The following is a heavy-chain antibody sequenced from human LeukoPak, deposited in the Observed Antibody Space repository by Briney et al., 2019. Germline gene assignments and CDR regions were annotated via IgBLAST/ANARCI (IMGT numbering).Heavy chain of an antibody. CDR2: ISGSGGST. D-gene: IGHD3-9*01. J-gene: IGHJ4*02. V-gene: IGHV3-23*01. Sequence: GGTLGLSCAASGFTFSSYGMSWARQAPGKGLEWVSAISGSGGSTYYADSVKGRFTISRDNSKNTLYLQMNSLRAEDTAVYYCAKMGEVDFDWLAGPEFDYWGQGTLVTVSS. CDR3: AKMGEVDFDWLAGPEFDY. CDR1: GFTFSSYG.